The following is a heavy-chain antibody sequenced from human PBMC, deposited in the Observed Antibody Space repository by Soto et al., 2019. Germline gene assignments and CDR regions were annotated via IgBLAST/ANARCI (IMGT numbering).Heavy chain of an antibody. Sequence: QVQLVASGGGVVQPGRSLRLSCAASGFSFSSYGMHWVRQAPGKGLEWVAVIWYDGSNKYYGDSVKGRFTIARDNSKDTLYLQMNSLRAEDTSVYYCARSPPGLAGRYYVDYWGQGTRITVAS. D-gene: IGHD6-6*01. J-gene: IGHJ4*02. V-gene: IGHV3-33*01. CDR1: GFSFSSYG. CDR2: IWYDGSNK. CDR3: ARSPPGLAGRYYVDY.